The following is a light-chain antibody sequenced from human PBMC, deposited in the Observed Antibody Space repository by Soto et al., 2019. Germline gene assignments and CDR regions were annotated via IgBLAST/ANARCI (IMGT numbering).Light chain of an antibody. CDR1: QAITNF. J-gene: IGKJ2*03. CDR3: QQFDDVPYS. CDR2: DAS. Sequence: DIQMTQSPSSLSASVGDRVTITCQASQAITNFLNWYQQKPGKAPKLLIYDASSLQTGVPSRFSGSGSGTDFSFTISSLQPEDIATYYCQQFDDVPYSFGQGTKVAIK. V-gene: IGKV1-33*01.